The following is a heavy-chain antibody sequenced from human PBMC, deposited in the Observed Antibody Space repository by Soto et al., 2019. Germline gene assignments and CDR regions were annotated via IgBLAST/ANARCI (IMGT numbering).Heavy chain of an antibody. Sequence: GGSLRLSCEVSGFTFSMYSMSWVRQSPGKVLEWVAKIPQDGVDGHYADSVKGRFTISRDNGKNSLYLQLNNLRAEDTAVYYCARDHLILPAHDFFYGSDVWGRGXTVTVSS. CDR2: IPQDGVDG. D-gene: IGHD2-21*02. J-gene: IGHJ6*02. V-gene: IGHV3-7*03. CDR1: GFTFSMYS. CDR3: ARDHLILPAHDFFYGSDV.